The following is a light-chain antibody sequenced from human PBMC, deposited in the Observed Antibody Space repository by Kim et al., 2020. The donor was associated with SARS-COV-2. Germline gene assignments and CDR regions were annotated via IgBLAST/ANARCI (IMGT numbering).Light chain of an antibody. Sequence: QSALTQPASVSGSPGQSITISCTASSSDLLVYNWVYWYQQHTGKAPKVLIYDVHNRPSGVSNRFSGSKSGDTPSLTISGLQAEDEADYYCSSYTPSQTLLFGGGTKVTVL. J-gene: IGLJ3*02. CDR2: DVH. CDR1: SSDLLVYNW. V-gene: IGLV2-14*03. CDR3: SSYTPSQTLL.